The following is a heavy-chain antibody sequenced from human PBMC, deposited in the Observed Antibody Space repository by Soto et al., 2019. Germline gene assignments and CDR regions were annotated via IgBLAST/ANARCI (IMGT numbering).Heavy chain of an antibody. D-gene: IGHD3-10*01. CDR3: AGWFGELFSSYYYYGMDV. J-gene: IGHJ6*02. CDR1: GYTFTSYG. V-gene: IGHV1-18*01. Sequence: ASVKVSCKASGYTFTSYGISWVRQAPGQGLEWMGWISAYNGNTNYAQKLQGRVTMTTDTSTSTAYMELRSLRSDDTAVYYCAGWFGELFSSYYYYGMDVWGQGTTVTAS. CDR2: ISAYNGNT.